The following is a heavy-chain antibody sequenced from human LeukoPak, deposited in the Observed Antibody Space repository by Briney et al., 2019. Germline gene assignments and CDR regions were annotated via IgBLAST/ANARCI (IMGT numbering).Heavy chain of an antibody. J-gene: IGHJ4*02. CDR1: GFTFSSYA. D-gene: IGHD4-11*01. CDR3: ARVDYRSSYFDY. CDR2: ISYDGSNK. Sequence: GRSLRLSCAASGFTFSSYAMQWVRQAPGRGLEWVAVISYDGSNKYYADSVKGRFTISRDNSKNTLYLQMNSLRAEDTAVYYCARVDYRSSYFDYWGQGTLVTVSS. V-gene: IGHV3-30-3*01.